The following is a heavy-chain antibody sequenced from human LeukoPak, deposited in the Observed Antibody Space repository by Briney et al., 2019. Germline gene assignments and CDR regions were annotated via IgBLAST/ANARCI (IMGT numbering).Heavy chain of an antibody. J-gene: IGHJ6*03. CDR1: GGSISSYY. D-gene: IGHD6-13*01. CDR2: IYSSGST. Sequence: RSSETLSLTCSVSGGSISSYYWSWIRQSAGKGLEWIGRIYSSGSTNYSPSLKSRVTISVDRSKNQFSLKLSSVTAADTAVYYCTRLKAASYYYYMDVWGKGTTVTVSS. CDR3: TRLKAASYYYYMDV. V-gene: IGHV4-4*07.